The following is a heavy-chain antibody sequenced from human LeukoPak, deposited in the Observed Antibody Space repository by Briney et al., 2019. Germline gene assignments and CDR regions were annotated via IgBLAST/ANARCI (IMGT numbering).Heavy chain of an antibody. Sequence: PGGSLKLSCAASGFTFSSSAMSWVRQTPGKGLEWVSAISGGGGNAYYADSVKGRFTISRDNSKNTLYLQMNSLRAEDTSVYYCAREGRHYYDSSGYWGSFDYWGQETLVTVSS. D-gene: IGHD3-22*01. V-gene: IGHV3-23*01. CDR2: ISGGGGNA. CDR3: AREGRHYYDSSGYWGSFDY. CDR1: GFTFSSSA. J-gene: IGHJ4*02.